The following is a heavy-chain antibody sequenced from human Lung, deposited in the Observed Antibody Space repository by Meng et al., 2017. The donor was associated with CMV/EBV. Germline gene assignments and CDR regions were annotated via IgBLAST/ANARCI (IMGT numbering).Heavy chain of an antibody. Sequence: SSVSGHASTCDGISLVRPAPGQGLEWRGWNSTYNIDTIYAQKLQTRVTITTDTSTRTAHMNSRSLSSDATAVYYCAVSRYRFDYWGQGTLVTVSS. CDR3: AVSRYRFDY. J-gene: IGHJ4*02. V-gene: IGHV1-18*01. CDR1: GHASTCDG. CDR2: NSTYNIDT. D-gene: IGHD1-26*01.